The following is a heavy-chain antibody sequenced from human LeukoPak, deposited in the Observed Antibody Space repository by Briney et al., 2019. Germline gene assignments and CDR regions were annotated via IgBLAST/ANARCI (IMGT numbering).Heavy chain of an antibody. D-gene: IGHD3-22*01. CDR2: INPNSGGT. J-gene: IGHJ5*02. V-gene: IGHV1-2*02. Sequence: ASVKVSCKASGYTFTGYYMHWVRQAPGQGLEWMGWINPNSGGTNSAQKLQGRVTMTTDTSTSTAYMELRSLGSDDTAVYYCARDQNYYDSSGYSYNWFDPWGQGTLVTVSS. CDR3: ARDQNYYDSSGYSYNWFDP. CDR1: GYTFTGYY.